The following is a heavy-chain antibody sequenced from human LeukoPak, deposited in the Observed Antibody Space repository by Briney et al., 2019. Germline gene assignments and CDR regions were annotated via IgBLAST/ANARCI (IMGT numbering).Heavy chain of an antibody. V-gene: IGHV4-39*01. Sequence: SETLSLTCTVSGGSISSSSYYWGWIRQPPGKGLEWIGSIYYSGSTYYNPSLKSRVTISVDTSKNQFSLKLSSVTAADTAVYYCARPCRTGYSYAAGAFDIWGQGTMVTVSS. CDR1: GGSISSSSYY. CDR3: ARPCRTGYSYAAGAFDI. CDR2: IYYSGST. J-gene: IGHJ3*02. D-gene: IGHD5-18*01.